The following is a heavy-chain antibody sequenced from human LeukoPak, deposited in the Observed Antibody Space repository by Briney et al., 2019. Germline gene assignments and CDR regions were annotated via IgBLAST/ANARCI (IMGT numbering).Heavy chain of an antibody. V-gene: IGHV4-59*11. CDR2: VYDSRST. CDR1: GGSLSRHY. D-gene: IGHD6-6*01. CDR3: ARGFRGSSDAFNI. J-gene: IGHJ3*02. Sequence: ASETLSLTCSVSGGSLSRHYWSWIRQPPGKRLEWIGYVYDSRSTSFHPSLHSRVAISEDTSRNQFSLSLRSVTAADTALYYCARGFRGSSDAFNIWGQGTVVTVSS.